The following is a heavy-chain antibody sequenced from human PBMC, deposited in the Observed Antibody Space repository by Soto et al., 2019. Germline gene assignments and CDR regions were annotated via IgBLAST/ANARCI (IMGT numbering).Heavy chain of an antibody. V-gene: IGHV3-23*01. CDR3: AKDALVYYDFWSGSLGTQYYFDY. CDR2: ISGSGGST. CDR1: GFTFSSYA. Sequence: GGSLRLSCAASGFTFSSYAMSWVRQAPGKGLEWVSAISGSGGSTYYADSVKGRFTISRDNSKNTLYLQMNSLRAEDTAVYYCAKDALVYYDFWSGSLGTQYYFDYWGQGTLVTVSS. J-gene: IGHJ4*02. D-gene: IGHD3-3*01.